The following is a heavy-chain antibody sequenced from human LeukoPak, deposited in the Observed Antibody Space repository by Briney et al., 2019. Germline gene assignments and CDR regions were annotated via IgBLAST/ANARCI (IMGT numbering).Heavy chain of an antibody. V-gene: IGHV4-31*03. CDR3: ARERKWYSSSLFDP. CDR2: IYYSGST. D-gene: IGHD6-13*01. Sequence: SETLSLTCTVSGGSISSGGYYWSWIRQHPGKGLEWIGYIYYSGSTYYNPSLKSRVTISVDTSKNQFSLKLSSVTAADTAVYYCARERKWYSSSLFDPWGQGTLVTVSS. CDR1: GGSISSGGYY. J-gene: IGHJ5*02.